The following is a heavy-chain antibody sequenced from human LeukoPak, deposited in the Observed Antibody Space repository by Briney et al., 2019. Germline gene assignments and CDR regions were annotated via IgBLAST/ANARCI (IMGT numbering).Heavy chain of an antibody. Sequence: SVKVSCKASGYTLSNYGFSWVRQAPGQGLEWMGGIIPIFGTANYAQKFQGRVTITADESTSTAYMELSSLRSEDTAVYYCARGSSYGYVRWFDPWGQGTLVTVSS. D-gene: IGHD5-18*01. V-gene: IGHV1-69*13. CDR1: GYTLSNYG. J-gene: IGHJ5*02. CDR2: IIPIFGTA. CDR3: ARGSSYGYVRWFDP.